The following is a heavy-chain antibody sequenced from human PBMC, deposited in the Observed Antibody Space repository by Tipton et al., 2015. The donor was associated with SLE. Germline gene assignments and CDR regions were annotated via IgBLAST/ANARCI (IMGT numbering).Heavy chain of an antibody. J-gene: IGHJ2*01. CDR1: GGSIRSSNW. D-gene: IGHD1-7*01. CDR2: IHHSGST. Sequence: TLSLTCAVSGGSIRSSNWWSWVRQPPGKGLEWIGEIHHSGSTNSNPSLKSRVTISVDKSKNQFSLKLSSVTAAGTAVYYCARVLLGLRQIGYWYFDLWGRGTLVTVSS. CDR3: ARVLLGLRQIGYWYFDL. V-gene: IGHV4-4*02.